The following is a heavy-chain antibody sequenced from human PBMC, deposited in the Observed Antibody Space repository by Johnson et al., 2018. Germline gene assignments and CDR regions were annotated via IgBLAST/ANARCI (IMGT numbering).Heavy chain of an antibody. D-gene: IGHD3-22*01. CDR2: ISYDGSNK. CDR3: AKPHPPFYYDVSTFQH. CDR1: GFTFSSYG. Sequence: QVQLVQSGGGVVQPGRSLRLSCAASGFTFSSYGMHWVRQAPGKGLEWVEVISYDGSNKYYADSVKGRFTISRDNSKNTLYLQMNRLRAEDTAVYYCAKPHPPFYYDVSTFQHWGQGTLVTVSS. V-gene: IGHV3-30*18. J-gene: IGHJ1*01.